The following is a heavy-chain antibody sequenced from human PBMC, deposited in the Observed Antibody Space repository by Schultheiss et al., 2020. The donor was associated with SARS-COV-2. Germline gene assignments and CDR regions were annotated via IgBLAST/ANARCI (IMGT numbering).Heavy chain of an antibody. CDR2: IYYSGST. D-gene: IGHD6-13*01. J-gene: IGHJ4*02. CDR1: GGSIRTISYY. CDR3: ARGPGIAAGFDY. Sequence: SETLSLTCAVSGGSIRTISYYWGWIRQPPGKGLEWIGYIYYSGSTNYNPSLKSRVTISVDTSKNQFSLKLSSVTAADTAVYYCARGPGIAAGFDYWGQGTLVTVSS. V-gene: IGHV4-61*05.